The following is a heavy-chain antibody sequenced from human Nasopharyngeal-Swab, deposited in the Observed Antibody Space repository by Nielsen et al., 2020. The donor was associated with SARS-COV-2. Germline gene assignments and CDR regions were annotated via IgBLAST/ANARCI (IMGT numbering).Heavy chain of an antibody. V-gene: IGHV3-30*04. Sequence: GESLKISCAASGFTFSSYAMHWVCQAPGKGLEWVAVISYDGSNKYYADSVKGRFTISRDNSKNTLYLQMNSLRAEDTAVYYCARFYVRSGRYSGSDPEDYWGQGTLVTVSS. J-gene: IGHJ4*02. CDR2: ISYDGSNK. D-gene: IGHD1-26*01. CDR3: ARFYVRSGRYSGSDPEDY. CDR1: GFTFSSYA.